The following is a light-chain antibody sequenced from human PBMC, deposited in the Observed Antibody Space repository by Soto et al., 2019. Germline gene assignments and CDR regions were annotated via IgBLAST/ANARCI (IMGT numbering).Light chain of an antibody. CDR3: CSYAGSSGGV. CDR1: SSDVGSYNL. J-gene: IGLJ2*01. V-gene: IGLV2-23*01. Sequence: QSALTQPASVSGSPGQSITISCTGTSSDVGSYNLVSWYQQHPGKAPKLMIYEGSKRPSGVSNRFSGSKSGNTASLTISGLQAEDEADYYCCSYAGSSGGVFGGGTKVTVL. CDR2: EGS.